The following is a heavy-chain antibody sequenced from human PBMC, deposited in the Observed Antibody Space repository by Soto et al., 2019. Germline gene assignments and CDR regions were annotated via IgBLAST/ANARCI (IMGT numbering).Heavy chain of an antibody. CDR3: ARGKVVVVVAATRYWFDP. Sequence: SETLSLTCAVSGGSISSGGYSWSWIRQPPGKGLEWIGYIYHSGSTYYNPSLKSRVTISVDRSKNQFSLKLSSVTAADTAVYYCARGKVVVVVAATRYWFDPWGQGTLVTAPQ. CDR1: GGSISSGGYS. V-gene: IGHV4-30-2*01. J-gene: IGHJ5*02. D-gene: IGHD2-15*01. CDR2: IYHSGST.